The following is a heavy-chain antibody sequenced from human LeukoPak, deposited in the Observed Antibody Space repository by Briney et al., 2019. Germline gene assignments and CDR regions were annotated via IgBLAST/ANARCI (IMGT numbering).Heavy chain of an antibody. V-gene: IGHV3-13*01. CDR2: ITAGAT. CDR3: ARDHPYYGIDV. CDR1: GFTFSSFD. Sequence: GGSLRLSCAASGFTFSSFDMHWVRQATGKGLEWVSAITAGATYYSGSVKDRFTISRENAKNSLYLQMNSLRAGDTAVYYCARDHPYYGIDVWGQGTTVSVPS. J-gene: IGHJ6*02.